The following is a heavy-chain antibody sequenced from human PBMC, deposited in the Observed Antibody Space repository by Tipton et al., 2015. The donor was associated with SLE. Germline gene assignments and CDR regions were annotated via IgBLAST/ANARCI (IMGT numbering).Heavy chain of an antibody. Sequence: GSLRLSCAASGFTFSSYSMNWVRQAPGKGLEWVSSISSSSSYIYYADSVKGRFTISRDNAKNSLYLQMNCLRAEDTAVYYCARDRGDFHWCMDVWGKGTTVTVSS. CDR2: ISSSSSYI. V-gene: IGHV3-21*01. J-gene: IGHJ6*03. CDR1: GFTFSSYS. D-gene: IGHD3-9*01. CDR3: ARDRGDFHWCMDV.